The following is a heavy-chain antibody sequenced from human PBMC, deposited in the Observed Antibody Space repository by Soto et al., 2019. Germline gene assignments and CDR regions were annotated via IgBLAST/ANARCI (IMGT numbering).Heavy chain of an antibody. CDR1: GGSISSGGYY. CDR2: IYYSGST. V-gene: IGHV4-31*03. D-gene: IGHD2-2*01. CDR3: ARDCSSTSCYGASDI. J-gene: IGHJ3*02. Sequence: PSETLSLTCTVSGGSISSGGYYWSWIRQHPGKGLEWIGYIYYSGSTYYNPSLKSRVTISVDTSKNQFSLKLSSVTAADTAVYYCARDCSSTSCYGASDIWGQGTMVTVSS.